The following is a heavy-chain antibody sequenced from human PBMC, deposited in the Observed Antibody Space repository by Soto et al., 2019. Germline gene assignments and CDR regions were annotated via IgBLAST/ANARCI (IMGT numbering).Heavy chain of an antibody. CDR2: ISAYNGNT. J-gene: IGHJ5*02. V-gene: IGHV1-18*01. D-gene: IGHD2-2*01. CDR1: GYTFTSYG. CDR3: ARTKEYQPSDWFDP. Sequence: ASVKVSCKASGYTFTSYGISWVRQAPGQGLEWMGWISAYNGNTNYAQKLQGRVTMTTDTSTSTAYMELRSLRSDDTAVYYCARTKEYQPSDWFDPWGQGTLVTVSS.